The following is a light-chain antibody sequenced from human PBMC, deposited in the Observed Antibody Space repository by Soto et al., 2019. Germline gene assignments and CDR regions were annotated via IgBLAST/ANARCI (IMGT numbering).Light chain of an antibody. CDR3: TSFTSSNTWV. CDR2: EVS. CDR1: SSDVGGYNY. Sequence: QSALTQPDSVSGSPGQSITISCTGTSSDVGGYNYVSWFQQHPGKAPKLKIYEVSNRPSGVSNRFSGSKSGYTASLTISELQAEDEADYYCTSFTSSNTWVFGGGTKLTVL. J-gene: IGLJ3*02. V-gene: IGLV2-14*03.